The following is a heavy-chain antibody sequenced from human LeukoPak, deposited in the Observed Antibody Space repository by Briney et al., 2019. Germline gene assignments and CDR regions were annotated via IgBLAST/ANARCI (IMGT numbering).Heavy chain of an antibody. Sequence: SETLSLTCTVSGGSISSGSYYWSWIRQPAGKGLEWIGRIYTSGSTNYNPSLKSRVTISVDTSKNQFSLKLSSVTAADTAVYYCARGDIAAPGLNWFDPWGQGTLVTVSS. J-gene: IGHJ5*02. CDR3: ARGDIAAPGLNWFDP. V-gene: IGHV4-61*02. CDR1: GGSISSGSYY. D-gene: IGHD6-13*01. CDR2: IYTSGST.